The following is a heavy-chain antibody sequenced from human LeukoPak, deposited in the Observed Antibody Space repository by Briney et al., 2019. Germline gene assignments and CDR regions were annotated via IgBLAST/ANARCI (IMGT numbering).Heavy chain of an antibody. J-gene: IGHJ4*02. V-gene: IGHV1-69*05. Sequence: ASVKVSCKASGGTFSSYAISWVRQAPGQGLEWMGRIIPIFGTANYAQKFQGRVTITTDESTSTAYMELSSLRSEDTAVYYCARDLGSYGTFDYWGQGTLVTVSS. CDR3: ARDLGSYGTFDY. CDR2: IIPIFGTA. D-gene: IGHD5-18*01. CDR1: GGTFSSYA.